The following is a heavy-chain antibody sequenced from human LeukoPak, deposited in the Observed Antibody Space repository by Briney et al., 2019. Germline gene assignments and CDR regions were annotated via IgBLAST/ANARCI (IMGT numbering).Heavy chain of an antibody. V-gene: IGHV3-23*01. CDR1: GFTFSSYA. Sequence: GGSLRLSCAASGFTFSSYAMSWVRQAPGKGLEWVSAISGSGGSTYYADSVKGRFTISRDNSKNTLYLQMNSLRAEDTAVYYCAKARRIQDYYDSSGYFFYFDYWAREPWSPSPQ. D-gene: IGHD3-22*01. CDR3: AKARRIQDYYDSSGYFFYFDY. CDR2: ISGSGGST. J-gene: IGHJ4*02.